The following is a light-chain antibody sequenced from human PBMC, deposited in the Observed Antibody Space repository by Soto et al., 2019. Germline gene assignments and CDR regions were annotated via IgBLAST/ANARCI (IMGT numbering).Light chain of an antibody. Sequence: QSALTQPASVSGSPGQSITISCTGTSSDVGGYNYVSWYQQHPGKAPRLMIYDVSHRPSGVSNRFSGSKSGNTASLTISGLHAEDEADYYCCSYASSSTVVFGGGTKLTVL. J-gene: IGLJ2*01. CDR1: SSDVGGYNY. V-gene: IGLV2-14*01. CDR2: DVS. CDR3: CSYASSSTVV.